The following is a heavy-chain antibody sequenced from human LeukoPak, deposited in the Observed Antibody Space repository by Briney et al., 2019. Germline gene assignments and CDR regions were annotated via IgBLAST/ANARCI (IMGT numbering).Heavy chain of an antibody. Sequence: SETLSLTCTVSGGSISSYYWSWIRQPPGKGLEWIGYIYYSGSTNYNPSLKSRVTISVDTSKKQFSLKLSSVTAADTAVYYCARWSDYYDSSGYYFSSFDYWGQGTLVTVSS. J-gene: IGHJ4*02. V-gene: IGHV4-59*01. CDR2: IYYSGST. CDR3: ARWSDYYDSSGYYFSSFDY. D-gene: IGHD3-22*01. CDR1: GGSISSYY.